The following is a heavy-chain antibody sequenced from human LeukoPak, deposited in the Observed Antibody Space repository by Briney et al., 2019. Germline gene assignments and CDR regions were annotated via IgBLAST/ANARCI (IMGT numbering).Heavy chain of an antibody. CDR2: INPSGGST. D-gene: IGHD3-10*01. V-gene: IGHV1-46*01. J-gene: IGHJ4*02. CDR3: AREHYGSGSYLYEDFDY. Sequence: ASVKVSCKASGYSFSSYYMSWVRQAPGQGLEWMGIINPSGGSTNDAQKFQGRVTMTRDTSTSAVYMELSSLRSEDTAIYYCAREHYGSGSYLYEDFDYWGQGTLVTVSS. CDR1: GYSFSSYY.